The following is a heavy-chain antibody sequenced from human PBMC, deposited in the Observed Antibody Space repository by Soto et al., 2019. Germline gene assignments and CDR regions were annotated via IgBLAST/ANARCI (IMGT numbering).Heavy chain of an antibody. CDR1: GFTFSGSA. J-gene: IGHJ4*02. Sequence: VQLVESGGGLVQPGGSLKLSCAASGFTFSGSAMHWVRQASGKGLEWVGRIRSKANSYATAYAASVKGRFTISRDDSKNTAYLQMNSLKTEDTAVYYCTTRRDCSGGSCYWTSDYWGQGTLVTVSS. CDR2: IRSKANSYAT. V-gene: IGHV3-73*02. CDR3: TTRRDCSGGSCYWTSDY. D-gene: IGHD2-15*01.